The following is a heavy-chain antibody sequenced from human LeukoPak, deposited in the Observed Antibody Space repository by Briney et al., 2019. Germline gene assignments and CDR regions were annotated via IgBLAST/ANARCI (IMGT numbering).Heavy chain of an antibody. CDR2: IYYSGRT. D-gene: IGHD1/OR15-1a*01. V-gene: IGHV4-59*01. CDR1: GGSISSYY. Sequence: RASETLSLTCTVSGGSISSYYWSWIRQPPGKGLEWIGYIYYSGRTNYNPSLKSRVTISVDTSKNQFSLKLSSVTAADTAVYYCARLNKHYYYGMDVWGQGTTVTVSS. CDR3: ARLNKHYYYGMDV. J-gene: IGHJ6*02.